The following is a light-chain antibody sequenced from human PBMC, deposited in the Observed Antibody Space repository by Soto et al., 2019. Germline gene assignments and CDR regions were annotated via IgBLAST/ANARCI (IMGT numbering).Light chain of an antibody. CDR2: VAS. CDR3: QQFNKWPHT. J-gene: IGKJ2*01. V-gene: IGKV3-15*01. Sequence: EVVLTRSPATLSVSPGERATLSCRASESVNQKLGWYQQKPGQAPRLLIYVASYRATGIPGRFSGSGSGTDYTLIISNLQPDDSAVYYCQQFNKWPHTFGQGTRLEIK. CDR1: ESVNQK.